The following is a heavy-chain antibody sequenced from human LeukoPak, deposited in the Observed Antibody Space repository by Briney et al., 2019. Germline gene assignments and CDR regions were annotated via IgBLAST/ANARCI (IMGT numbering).Heavy chain of an antibody. D-gene: IGHD2-8*01. CDR1: GGSISSYY. CDR3: AGHHPRNAVDF. CDR2: ISDIGSI. V-gene: IGHV4-59*08. Sequence: SETLSLTCTVSGGSISSYYWSWIRQPPGKGLEWIAYISDIGSINYNPSLKSRVTISLDTSKNQFPLKLGPVTAADTAVYYCAGHHPRNAVDFWGQGTLVTVSS. J-gene: IGHJ4*02.